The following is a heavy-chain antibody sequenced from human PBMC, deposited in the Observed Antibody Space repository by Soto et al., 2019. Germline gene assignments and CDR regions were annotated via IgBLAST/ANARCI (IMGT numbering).Heavy chain of an antibody. Sequence: QVQLVESGGGVVQPGRSLRLSCAASGFTFSSYGMHWVRQAPGKGLEWVAVISHDGSNKYYGDSVKGRFTISRDNSKNTLYLHMNSLRAEDTAVYYCAKDNCISTSCYRLYNWFDPWGQGTLVTVSS. CDR2: ISHDGSNK. J-gene: IGHJ5*02. D-gene: IGHD2-2*01. V-gene: IGHV3-30*18. CDR3: AKDNCISTSCYRLYNWFDP. CDR1: GFTFSSYG.